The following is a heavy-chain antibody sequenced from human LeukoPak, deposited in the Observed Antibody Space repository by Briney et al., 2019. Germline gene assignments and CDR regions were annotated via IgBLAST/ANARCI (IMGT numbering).Heavy chain of an antibody. J-gene: IGHJ6*02. Sequence: SETLSLTCTVSGGSISSYYWSWIRQPPGKGLEWIGYTYYSGSTNYNPSLRSRVTISVDTSKNQFSLKLSSVTAADTAVYYCARVNAYYYYGMDVWGQGTTVTVSS. CDR3: ARVNAYYYYGMDV. V-gene: IGHV4-59*01. CDR2: TYYSGST. CDR1: GGSISSYY.